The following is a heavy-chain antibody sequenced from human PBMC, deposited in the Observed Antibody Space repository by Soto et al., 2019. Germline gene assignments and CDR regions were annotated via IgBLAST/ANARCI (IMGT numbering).Heavy chain of an antibody. CDR3: ARERNTGYDYSYYYGMDV. V-gene: IGHV3-30*19. D-gene: IGHD5-18*01. Sequence: QVQLEESGGGVVQSGRSLRLSCAASGFTFSRHGMHWVRQAPGKGLEWVAVISYEGSNKYYADSVKGRFTISRDNSKNTLYLQMNSLRAEDTAVYYCARERNTGYDYSYYYGMDVWGQGTTVTVSS. CDR2: ISYEGSNK. CDR1: GFTFSRHG. J-gene: IGHJ6*02.